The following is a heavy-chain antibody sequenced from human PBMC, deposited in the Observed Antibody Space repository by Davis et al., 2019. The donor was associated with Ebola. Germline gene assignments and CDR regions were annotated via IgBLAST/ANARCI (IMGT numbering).Heavy chain of an antibody. CDR1: GYTFTRYG. V-gene: IGHV1-18*01. CDR2: ISAYNGNT. D-gene: IGHD3-3*01. Sequence: ASVKVSCKASGYTFTRYGISWVRQAPGQGLEWMGWISAYNGNTNYAQKLQGRVTMTTDTSTSTAYMELRSLRSDDTAVYYCARDSDYYDFWSGYYPDWFDPWGQGTLVTVSS. J-gene: IGHJ5*02. CDR3: ARDSDYYDFWSGYYPDWFDP.